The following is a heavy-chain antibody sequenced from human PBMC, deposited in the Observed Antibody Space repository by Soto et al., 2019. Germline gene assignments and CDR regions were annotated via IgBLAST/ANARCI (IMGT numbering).Heavy chain of an antibody. CDR1: RFTFSSYA. CDR3: AKVPVNDGMLKDCHYYFDS. J-gene: IGHJ5*01. D-gene: IGHD3-10*01. Sequence: PGGPLRLSCAASRFTFSSYATNWARQVPGKALECLSAMSGGGEDTSHAASVKGRLTVSRDHPRTTLYLRLNSLRAEHTAVYYCAKVPVNDGMLKDCHYYFDSWGRVRLVT. CDR2: MSGGGEDT. V-gene: IGHV3-23*01.